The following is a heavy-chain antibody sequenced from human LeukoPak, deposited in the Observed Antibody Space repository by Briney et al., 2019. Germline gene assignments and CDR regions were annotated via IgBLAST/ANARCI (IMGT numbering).Heavy chain of an antibody. CDR2: IKEDGSEE. CDR3: ARWPYSSSYYFDY. CDR1: GFSFSDYW. Sequence: GGSLRLSCAASGFSFSDYWMNWVRQAPGKGLEWVANIKEDGSEEYYVDSVKGRFTISRDNAKKSLYLQMNSLRAEDTAVYYCARWPYSSSYYFDYWGQGTLVTVSS. D-gene: IGHD6-6*01. J-gene: IGHJ4*02. V-gene: IGHV3-7*01.